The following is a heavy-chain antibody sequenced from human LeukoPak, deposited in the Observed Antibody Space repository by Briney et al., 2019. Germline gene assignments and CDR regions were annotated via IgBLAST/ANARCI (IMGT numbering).Heavy chain of an antibody. Sequence: GGSLRLSCAASGFTFSSYSMNWVHQAPGKGLEWVSSISSSSSYIYYADSVKGRFTISRDNAKNSLYLQMNSLRAEDTAVYYCARGIVVVPAAFPGYWGQGTLVTVSS. J-gene: IGHJ4*02. D-gene: IGHD2-2*01. CDR1: GFTFSSYS. CDR2: ISSSSSYI. CDR3: ARGIVVVPAAFPGY. V-gene: IGHV3-21*01.